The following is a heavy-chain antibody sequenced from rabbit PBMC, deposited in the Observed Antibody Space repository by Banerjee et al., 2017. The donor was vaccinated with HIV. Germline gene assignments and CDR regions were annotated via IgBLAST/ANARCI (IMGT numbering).Heavy chain of an antibody. CDR3: ARDLAGVAGWNFYL. Sequence: QSLEESGGDLVKPGASLTLTCTASGFSFSGNYYMCWVRQAPGKGLEWIACIYAGSSGSTYYARWAKGRFTISKTSSTTVTLQMTSLTAADTATYFCARDLAGVAGWNFYLWGPGTLVTVS. CDR1: GFSFSGNYY. V-gene: IGHV1S40*01. CDR2: IYAGSSGST. D-gene: IGHD4-1*01. J-gene: IGHJ4*01.